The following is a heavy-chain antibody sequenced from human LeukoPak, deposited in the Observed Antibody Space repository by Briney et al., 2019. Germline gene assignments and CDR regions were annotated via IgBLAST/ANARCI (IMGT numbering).Heavy chain of an antibody. J-gene: IGHJ5*02. Sequence: PSETLSLTCAVYGGSFSGYYWSWIRQPPGKGLEWIGEINHSGSTNYNPSLKSRVTISVDTSKNQFSLKLSSVTAADTAVCYCARGGVAVAGTHWFDPWGQGTLVTVSS. V-gene: IGHV4-34*01. CDR2: INHSGST. CDR1: GGSFSGYY. CDR3: ARGGVAVAGTHWFDP. D-gene: IGHD6-19*01.